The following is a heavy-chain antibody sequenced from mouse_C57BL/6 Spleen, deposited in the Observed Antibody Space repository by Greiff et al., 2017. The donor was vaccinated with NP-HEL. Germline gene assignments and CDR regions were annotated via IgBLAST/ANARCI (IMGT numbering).Heavy chain of an antibody. CDR3: ARSRTLYFDY. D-gene: IGHD3-3*01. CDR1: GYAFSSSW. V-gene: IGHV1-82*01. CDR2: IYPGDGDT. J-gene: IGHJ2*01. Sequence: LVESGPELVKPGASVKISCKASGYAFSSSWMNWVKQRPGKGLEWIGRIYPGDGDTNYNGKFKGKATLTADKSSSTAYMQLSSLTSEDSAVYFCARSRTLYFDYWGQGTTLTVSS.